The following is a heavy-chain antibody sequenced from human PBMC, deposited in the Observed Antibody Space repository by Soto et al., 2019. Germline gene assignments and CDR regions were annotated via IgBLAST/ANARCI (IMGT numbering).Heavy chain of an antibody. V-gene: IGHV3-23*01. Sequence: EVQLLESGGGLVQPGGSLRLSCAASEFTFSSNAMSWVRQAPGKGLEWVSTITGSGGTTYYADSVKGRFTISRDNSKNTLYLQMNSLRAEDTAVYYCAKIRGWAVTIFFDYWGQGTLVTVSP. CDR3: AKIRGWAVTIFFDY. CDR2: ITGSGGTT. J-gene: IGHJ4*02. D-gene: IGHD4-17*01. CDR1: EFTFSSNA.